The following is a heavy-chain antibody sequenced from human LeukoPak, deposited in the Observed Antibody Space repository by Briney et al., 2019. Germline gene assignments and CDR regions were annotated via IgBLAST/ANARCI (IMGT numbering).Heavy chain of an antibody. CDR3: ARVIRQQLGDY. V-gene: IGHV3-21*01. CDR1: GFTFSSYS. D-gene: IGHD6-13*01. CDR2: ISSSSSYI. J-gene: IGHJ4*02. Sequence: GGSLRLSCAASGFTFSSYSMNWVRQAPGKGLEWVSSISSSSSYIYYADSVKGRFTISRDNAKNSLYLQMNSLRGEDTGVYYCARVIRQQLGDYWSQGTLVTVSS.